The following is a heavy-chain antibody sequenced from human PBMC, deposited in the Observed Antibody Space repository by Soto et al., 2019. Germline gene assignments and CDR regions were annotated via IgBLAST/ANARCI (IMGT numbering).Heavy chain of an antibody. V-gene: IGHV3-30*18. J-gene: IGHJ3*02. CDR3: AKEGSTVGAFDI. D-gene: IGHD4-4*01. CDR1: GFTFSSYG. Sequence: QVQLVESGGGVVQPGRSLRLSCAASGFTFSSYGMHWVRQAPGKGLEWVAVISYDGSNKYYADSVKGRFTISRDNSKNALYLQMNSLRAEDTAVYYCAKEGSTVGAFDIWGQGTMVTVSS. CDR2: ISYDGSNK.